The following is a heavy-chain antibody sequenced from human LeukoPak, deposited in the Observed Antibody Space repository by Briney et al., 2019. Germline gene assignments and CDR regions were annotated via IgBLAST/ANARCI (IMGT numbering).Heavy chain of an antibody. J-gene: IGHJ3*02. V-gene: IGHV3-23*01. D-gene: IGHD1-7*01. CDR3: GRDPNGNYIGAFEM. Sequence: GSLRLSCTASGFTFSHYDMTWVRQAPGKGLEWVSSIHGGADIPSYADSVKGRFTISRDNSKYTLFLEMNSLRGEDTAVYYCGRDPNGNYIGAFEMWGPGTKVTVSS. CDR1: GFTFSHYD. CDR2: IHGGADIP.